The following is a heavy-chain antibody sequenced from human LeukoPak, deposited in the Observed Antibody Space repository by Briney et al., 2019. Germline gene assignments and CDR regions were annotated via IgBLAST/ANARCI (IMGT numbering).Heavy chain of an antibody. Sequence: SETLSLTCIVSGGSISGGDYYWSWIRQHPGKGLEWIGYIYYSGNTYYNPSLKSRVTISVDTSNNQFSLNLNSVTAADTAVYYCARAPRDTNSWYYFDYWGQGPLVSVSS. D-gene: IGHD5-18*01. J-gene: IGHJ4*02. CDR3: ARAPRDTNSWYYFDY. CDR1: GGSISGGDYY. V-gene: IGHV4-31*02. CDR2: IYYSGNT.